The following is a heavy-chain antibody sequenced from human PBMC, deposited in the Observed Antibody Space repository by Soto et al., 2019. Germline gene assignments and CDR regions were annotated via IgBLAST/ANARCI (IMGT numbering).Heavy chain of an antibody. CDR2: VSGSGGST. J-gene: IGHJ1*01. CDR1: GFTFSSYA. D-gene: IGHD4-17*01. CDR3: AVDYGDYEDFQH. Sequence: GGSLRLSCAASGFTFSSYAMRWGRQAPGKGLEWVSAVSGSGGSTYYADSVKGRFTISRDNSKNTLYLQMNSLRAEDTAVYYCAVDYGDYEDFQHWGRGTLVTVSS. V-gene: IGHV3-23*01.